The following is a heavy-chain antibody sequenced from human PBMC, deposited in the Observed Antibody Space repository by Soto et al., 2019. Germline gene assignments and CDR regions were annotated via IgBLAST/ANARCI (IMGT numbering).Heavy chain of an antibody. J-gene: IGHJ4*02. D-gene: IGHD6-6*01. Sequence: EVQLLESGGGSVQPGGSLRLSCAASGFTFSSYAMSWVRQAPGKGLEWVSAISGSGGSTYYADSVKGRFTISRDNSKNTLYLQMNSLRAEDTAVYYCAKSEQLVPYFDYWGQGTLVTVSS. V-gene: IGHV3-23*01. CDR3: AKSEQLVPYFDY. CDR2: ISGSGGST. CDR1: GFTFSSYA.